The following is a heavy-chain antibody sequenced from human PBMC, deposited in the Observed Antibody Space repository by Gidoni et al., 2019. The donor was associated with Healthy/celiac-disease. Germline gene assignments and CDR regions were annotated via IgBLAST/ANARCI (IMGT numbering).Heavy chain of an antibody. V-gene: IGHV3-21*01. J-gene: IGHJ4*02. CDR1: GFTFSSYR. D-gene: IGHD2-2*01. Sequence: EVQLVESGGGLVKSGGSLRLSCAASGFTFSSYRMNWVRQAPGKGHAWVSSISSSSSYIYFADSGKGRFTISRDNAKNPLYLQMNSLRAEDTAVYYCARDPPYCSSTSCDYFDYWGQGTLVTVSS. CDR3: ARDPPYCSSTSCDYFDY. CDR2: ISSSSSYI.